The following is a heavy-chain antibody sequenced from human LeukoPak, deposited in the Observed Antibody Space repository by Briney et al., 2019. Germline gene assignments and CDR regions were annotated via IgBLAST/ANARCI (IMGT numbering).Heavy chain of an antibody. D-gene: IGHD4-17*01. CDR1: GFTFSSYA. J-gene: IGHJ4*02. CDR2: ISGSGDST. V-gene: IGHV3-23*01. CDR3: AESLGLATVTTFDY. Sequence: PGGSLRLSCAASGFTFSSYAMSWVRQAPGKGLEWVSAISGSGDSTYNADSVKGRFTISRDNSKKMLFLQMHSLRAEDTAAYYCAESLGLATVTTFDYWGQGILVTVSS.